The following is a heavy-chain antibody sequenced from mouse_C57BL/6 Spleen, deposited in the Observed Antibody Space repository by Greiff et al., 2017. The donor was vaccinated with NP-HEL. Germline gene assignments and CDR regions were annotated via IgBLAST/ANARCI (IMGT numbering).Heavy chain of an antibody. CDR3: TTKAYGSSYGFAY. J-gene: IGHJ3*01. D-gene: IGHD1-1*01. V-gene: IGHV14-4*01. CDR2: IDPENGDT. CDR1: GFNIKDDY. Sequence: EVQLQQSGAELVRPGASVKLSCTASGFNIKDDYMHWVKQRPEQGLEWIGWIDPENGDTEYASKFQGKATITVDTSSNTAYLQLSSLTSEDTAVYYCTTKAYGSSYGFAYWGQGTLVTVSA.